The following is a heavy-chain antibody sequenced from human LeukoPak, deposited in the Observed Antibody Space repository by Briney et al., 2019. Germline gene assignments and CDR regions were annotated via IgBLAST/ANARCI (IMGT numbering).Heavy chain of an antibody. J-gene: IGHJ3*02. Sequence: PSATLSLTCAVSGYSISSSNYWAWIRQPPGKGLEWIGHIYYSGSIYYNPSLKSRVTMSVDTSKNQFSLKLSSVTAVDTAVYYCARKATTGPTKAAFDIWGQGTMVTVSS. CDR3: ARKATTGPTKAAFDI. CDR2: IYYSGSI. V-gene: IGHV4-28*05. D-gene: IGHD4-17*01. CDR1: GYSISSSNY.